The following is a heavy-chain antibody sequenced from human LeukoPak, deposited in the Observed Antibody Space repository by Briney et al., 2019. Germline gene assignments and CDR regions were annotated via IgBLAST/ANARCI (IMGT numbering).Heavy chain of an antibody. Sequence: GGSLRLSCAAFGFTVSSNYMSWVRQAPGKGLEWVSVIYSGGSTYYADSVKGRFTISRDNSKNTLYLQMNSLRAEDTAVYYCARADYDSSGYPGAFDIWGQGTMVTVSS. J-gene: IGHJ3*02. CDR2: IYSGGST. V-gene: IGHV3-66*01. CDR1: GFTVSSNY. CDR3: ARADYDSSGYPGAFDI. D-gene: IGHD3-22*01.